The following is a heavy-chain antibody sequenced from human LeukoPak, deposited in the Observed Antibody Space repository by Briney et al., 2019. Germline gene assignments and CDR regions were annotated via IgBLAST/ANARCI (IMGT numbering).Heavy chain of an antibody. D-gene: IGHD1-26*01. CDR2: ISSSGSTI. CDR1: GFTVSSNS. V-gene: IGHV3-11*04. J-gene: IGHJ4*02. Sequence: GGSLRLSCTVSGFTVSSNSMSWVRQAPGKGLEWVSYISSSGSTIYYADPVKGRFTISRDNAKNSLYLQMNSLRAEDTAVYYCARGLKWELLQYFDYWGQGTLVTVSS. CDR3: ARGLKWELLQYFDY.